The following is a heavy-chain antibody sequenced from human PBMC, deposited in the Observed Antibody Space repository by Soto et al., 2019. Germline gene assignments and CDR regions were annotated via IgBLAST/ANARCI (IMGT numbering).Heavy chain of an antibody. Sequence: AASVKVSCKASGGTFSSYAISWVRQAPGQGLEWMGGIIPIFGTANYAQKFQGRVTITADESTSTAYMELSSLRSEDTAVYYCASGMSRDGYNYHYYGMDVWGQGTTVTVSS. CDR3: ASGMSRDGYNYHYYGMDV. CDR2: IIPIFGTA. D-gene: IGHD5-12*01. CDR1: GGTFSSYA. V-gene: IGHV1-69*13. J-gene: IGHJ6*02.